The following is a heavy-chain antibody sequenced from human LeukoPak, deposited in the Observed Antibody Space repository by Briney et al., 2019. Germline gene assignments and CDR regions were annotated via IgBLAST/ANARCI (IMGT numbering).Heavy chain of an antibody. Sequence: ASVKVSRKASGYTFTGYYMHWVRQAPGQGLEWMGWINPNSGGTNYAQKFQGRVTMTRDTSISTAYMELSRLRSDDTAVYYCARGKLLRYNFDYWGQGTLVTVSS. D-gene: IGHD5-24*01. V-gene: IGHV1-2*02. CDR3: ARGKLLRYNFDY. CDR1: GYTFTGYY. CDR2: INPNSGGT. J-gene: IGHJ4*02.